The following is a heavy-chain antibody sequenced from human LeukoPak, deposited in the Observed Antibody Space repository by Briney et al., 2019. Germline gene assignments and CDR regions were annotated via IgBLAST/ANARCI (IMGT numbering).Heavy chain of an antibody. CDR1: GFTFTNYW. CDR2: INSDGSST. Sequence: GGSLRLSCAASGFTFTNYWMHWVRQAVGKGPVWVSRINSDGSSTRYADSVKGRFTISRDNAKNTLYLQMNSLRAEDTAVYYCARSHYYDSSGDFSYHYGMDVWGQETTVTVSS. J-gene: IGHJ6*02. V-gene: IGHV3-74*01. CDR3: ARSHYYDSSGDFSYHYGMDV. D-gene: IGHD3-22*01.